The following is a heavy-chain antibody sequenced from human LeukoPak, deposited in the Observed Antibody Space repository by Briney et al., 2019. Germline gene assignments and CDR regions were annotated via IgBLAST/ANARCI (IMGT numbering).Heavy chain of an antibody. CDR2: INHSGGT. D-gene: IGHD6-19*01. CDR3: ASERRYSSGRWDYYFDY. V-gene: IGHV4-34*01. CDR1: GGSFSSYY. J-gene: IGHJ4*02. Sequence: SETLSLTCAVYGGSFSSYYWGWIRQPPGKGLEWIGEINHSGGTNYNPSLKSRVTISVDPPKNQFSLRLSSVTAADTAVYSCASERRYSSGRWDYYFDYWGQGTLVTVSS.